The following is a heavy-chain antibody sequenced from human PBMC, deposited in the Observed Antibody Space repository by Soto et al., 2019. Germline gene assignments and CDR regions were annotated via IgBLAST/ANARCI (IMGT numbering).Heavy chain of an antibody. D-gene: IGHD3-22*01. V-gene: IGHV5-51*01. Sequence: GESLKISCKGSGYSFTSYWIGWVRQMPGKGLEWMGIIYPGDSDTRYSPSFQGQVTISADKSISTAYLQWSSLKASDTAMYYCARHKDSDSSGDSSYYYYFGMDVWGQVSTVT. CDR1: GYSFTSYW. CDR2: IYPGDSDT. CDR3: ARHKDSDSSGDSSYYYYFGMDV. J-gene: IGHJ6*01.